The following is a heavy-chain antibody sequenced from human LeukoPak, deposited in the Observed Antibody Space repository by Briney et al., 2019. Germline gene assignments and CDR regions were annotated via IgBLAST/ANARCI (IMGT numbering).Heavy chain of an antibody. CDR2: IYYSGST. CDR1: GGSISSYY. Sequence: PSETLSLTCTVSGGSISSYYWSWIRQPPGKGLEWLGYIYYSGSTNYNPSLKSRVTISVDTSKNQFSLKLSSVTAADTAVYYCARSISGYSSSWSLKPFDYWGQGTLVTVSS. J-gene: IGHJ4*02. CDR3: ARSISGYSSSWSLKPFDY. V-gene: IGHV4-59*01. D-gene: IGHD6-13*01.